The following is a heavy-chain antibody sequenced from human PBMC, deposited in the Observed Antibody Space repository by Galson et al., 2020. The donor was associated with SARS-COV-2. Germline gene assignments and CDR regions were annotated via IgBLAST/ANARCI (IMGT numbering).Heavy chain of an antibody. CDR2: IWYDGSNK. Sequence: QLGESLKISCAASGFTFSSYGMHWVRQAPGKGLEWVAVIWYDGSNKYYADSVKGRFTISRDNSKNTLYLQMNSLRAEDTAVYYCASLLYGDDYYYYGMDVWGQGTTVTVSS. CDR1: GFTFSSYG. J-gene: IGHJ6*02. D-gene: IGHD4-17*01. V-gene: IGHV3-33*01. CDR3: ASLLYGDDYYYYGMDV.